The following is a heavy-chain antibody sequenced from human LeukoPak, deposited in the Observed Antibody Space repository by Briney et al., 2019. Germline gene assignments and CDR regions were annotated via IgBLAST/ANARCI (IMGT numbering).Heavy chain of an antibody. J-gene: IGHJ4*02. CDR2: IYYTGST. D-gene: IGHD1-26*01. CDR1: GASISGGTYY. Sequence: SETLSLTCSVSGASISGGTYYWGWIRQPPGKGLEWIGSIYYTGSTYDNPSLKSRVTISVDTSKNQFSLKLSSVTAADTTVYYCARRGGSGRAFDYWGQGTLVTVSS. CDR3: ARRGGSGRAFDY. V-gene: IGHV4-39*01.